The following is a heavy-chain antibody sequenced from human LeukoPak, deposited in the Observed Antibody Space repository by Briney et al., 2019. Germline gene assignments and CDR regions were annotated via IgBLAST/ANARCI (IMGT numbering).Heavy chain of an antibody. D-gene: IGHD6-19*01. CDR3: AKDPFSGWYGGGFDP. Sequence: GGSLRLSCTASGFTLSSYEMSWIRQAPGKGLEWVAFIRYDGSNKYYADSVKGRFTISRDNSKNTLYLQMNSLRAEDTAVYYCAKDPFSGWYGGGFDPWGQGTLVTVSS. J-gene: IGHJ5*02. CDR1: GFTLSSYE. V-gene: IGHV3-30*02. CDR2: IRYDGSNK.